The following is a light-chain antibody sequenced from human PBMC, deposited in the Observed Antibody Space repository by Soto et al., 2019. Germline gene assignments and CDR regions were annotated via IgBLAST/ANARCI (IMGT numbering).Light chain of an antibody. CDR3: MQNLLPPIT. CDR2: LGS. J-gene: IGKJ5*01. Sequence: DFVMTQSPLSLPVIPGEPASISCRSSQSLVHSNGNNYLDWYLQKPGQSPQLLIYLGSNRASGVPDRFSGSGSGTDFTLKISRVEAEDVGVYYCMQNLLPPITFGQGTRLEIK. V-gene: IGKV2-28*01. CDR1: QSLVHSNGNNY.